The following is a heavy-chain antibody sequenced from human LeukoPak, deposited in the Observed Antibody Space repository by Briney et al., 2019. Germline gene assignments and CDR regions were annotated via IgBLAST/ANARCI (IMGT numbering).Heavy chain of an antibody. CDR1: GFTFSSYS. CDR2: ISSSSGSI. J-gene: IGHJ4*02. V-gene: IGHV3-48*01. CDR3: ARVLDGFDY. Sequence: GGSLRLSCGASGFTFSSYSMNWVRQAPGKGLEWVSFISSSSGSIYYADSVKGRITISRDNSKNTLYLQMNSLRAEDTAVYYCARVLDGFDYWGQGTLVTVSS.